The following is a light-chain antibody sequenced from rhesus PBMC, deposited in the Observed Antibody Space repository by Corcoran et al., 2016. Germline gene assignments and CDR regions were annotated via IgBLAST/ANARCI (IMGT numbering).Light chain of an antibody. V-gene: IGKV1-22*01. CDR3: QHYSSRPLT. J-gene: IGKJ4*01. CDR2: KAS. Sequence: DIQMTQSPSSLSASIGDTVTITCRASQAISSLLAWYHQKPGKAPKLLIYKASSLQSGVPSRFSGSGSGTDFTLTISSLQSEDFATYCCQHYSSRPLTFGGGTRVDLK. CDR1: QAISSL.